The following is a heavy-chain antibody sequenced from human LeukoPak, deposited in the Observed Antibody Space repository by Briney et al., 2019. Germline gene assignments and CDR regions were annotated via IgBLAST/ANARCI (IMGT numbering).Heavy chain of an antibody. CDR2: IYHSGST. CDR3: ARVDSLWFGELSDAFDI. J-gene: IGHJ3*02. D-gene: IGHD3-10*01. Sequence: PSETLSLTCTVSGGSITSTNWWSWVRQPPGKGLEWIGEIYHSGSTNYNPSLKSRVTISVDKSKNQFSLKLSSVTAADTAVYYCARVDSLWFGELSDAFDIWGQGTMVTVSS. V-gene: IGHV4-4*02. CDR1: GGSITSTNW.